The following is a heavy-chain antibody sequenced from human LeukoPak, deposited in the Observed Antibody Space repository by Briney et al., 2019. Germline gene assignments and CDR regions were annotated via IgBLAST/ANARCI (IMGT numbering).Heavy chain of an antibody. CDR3: ARDSDTRVIAAKFAY. V-gene: IGHV1-18*01. D-gene: IGHD6-13*01. J-gene: IGHJ4*02. Sequence: ASVKDSCKASGYTFTNYGMSWVRQAPGRELEWMGWISAHNGNTNYAQKFQGRVTMTTDTSTNTAYMELRSLRSDDAAVYYCARDSDTRVIAAKFAYWGQGTLVTVSS. CDR2: ISAHNGNT. CDR1: GYTFTNYG.